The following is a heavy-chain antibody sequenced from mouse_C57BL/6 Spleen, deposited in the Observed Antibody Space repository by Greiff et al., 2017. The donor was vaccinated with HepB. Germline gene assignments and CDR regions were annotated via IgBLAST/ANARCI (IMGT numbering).Heavy chain of an antibody. D-gene: IGHD6-1*01. CDR2: ISDGGSYT. V-gene: IGHV5-4*01. CDR1: GFTFSSYA. Sequence: DVKLVESGGGLVKPGGSLKLSCAASGFTFSSYAMSWVRQTPEKRLEWVATISDGGSYTYYPDNVKGRFTISRDNAKNNLYLQMSHLKSEDTAMYYCARDGGPRGYFDVWGTGTTVTVSS. J-gene: IGHJ1*03. CDR3: ARDGGPRGYFDV.